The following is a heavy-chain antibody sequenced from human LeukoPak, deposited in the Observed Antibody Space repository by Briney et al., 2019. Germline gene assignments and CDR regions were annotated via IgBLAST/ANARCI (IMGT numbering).Heavy chain of an antibody. CDR1: GFNFNDYY. Sequence: PGGSLRLSCAASGFNFNDYYMSWVRQVPGKGLEWVSYISSSGSSIYYADSVKGRFTISRDNANKSLFLQMNSLGAEDTAVYFCARDGQPFDSNWGKYRFSYYGMDVWGQGTTVTVSS. V-gene: IGHV3-11*01. J-gene: IGHJ6*02. CDR2: ISSSGSSI. D-gene: IGHD3-16*02. CDR3: ARDGQPFDSNWGKYRFSYYGMDV.